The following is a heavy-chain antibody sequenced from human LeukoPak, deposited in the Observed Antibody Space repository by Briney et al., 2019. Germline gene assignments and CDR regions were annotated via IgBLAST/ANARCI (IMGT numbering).Heavy chain of an antibody. CDR3: ARGDSYGYDY. CDR1: GYTFTSYD. V-gene: IGHV1-8*01. J-gene: IGHJ4*02. CDR2: RNPNRGNT. D-gene: IGHD5-18*01. Sequence: ASVKVSCKASGYTFTSYDINWVRQASGQGLEWMGWRNPNRGNTGYAQKFQGRVTMTRNTSISTAYMELSSLRSEDTAVYYCARGDSYGYDYWGQGTLVTVSS.